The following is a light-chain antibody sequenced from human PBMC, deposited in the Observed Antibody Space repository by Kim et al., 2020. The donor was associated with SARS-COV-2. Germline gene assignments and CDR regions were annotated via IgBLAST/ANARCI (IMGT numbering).Light chain of an antibody. J-gene: IGKJ5*01. CDR2: DAS. CDR1: QSVSSY. V-gene: IGKV3-11*01. Sequence: SLSPGERATLSCRASQSVSSYLAWYQQKPGQAPRLLIYDASNWATGIPARFSGSGSGTDFTLTISSLEPEDFAVYYCQQRSSWPLTFGQGTRLEIK. CDR3: QQRSSWPLT.